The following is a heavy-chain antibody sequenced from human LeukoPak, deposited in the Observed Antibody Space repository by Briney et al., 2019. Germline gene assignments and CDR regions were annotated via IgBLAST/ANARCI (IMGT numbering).Heavy chain of an antibody. CDR3: TTDHGDKGY. J-gene: IGHJ4*02. CDR2: ISSRAGGGTT. CDR1: GFSFSNAW. V-gene: IGHV3-15*01. Sequence: GGSLRLSCAASGFSFSNAWMSWVRQAPGKGLEWVGRISSRAGGGTTDYAAPVKGRFTISRDDSKTTLSLQMNSLRTEDTGVYYCTTDHGDKGYWGQGTLVTVSS. D-gene: IGHD3-3*01.